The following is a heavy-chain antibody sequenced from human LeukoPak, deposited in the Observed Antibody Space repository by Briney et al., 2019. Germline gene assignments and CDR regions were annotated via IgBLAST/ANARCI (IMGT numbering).Heavy chain of an antibody. CDR2: ISGSGGST. Sequence: RPGGSLRLSCAASGFTFSSYAMSWVRQAPGKGLEWVSAISGSGGSTYYADSVKGRFTISRDNSKNTLYLQMNSLRAEDTAVYYCAKDGKPSSGWPSDYWGQGTLVTVSS. CDR1: GFTFSSYA. J-gene: IGHJ4*02. D-gene: IGHD6-19*01. CDR3: AKDGKPSSGWPSDY. V-gene: IGHV3-23*01.